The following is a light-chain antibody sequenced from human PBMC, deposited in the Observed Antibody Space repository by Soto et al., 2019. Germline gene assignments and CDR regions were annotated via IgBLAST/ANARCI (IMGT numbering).Light chain of an antibody. CDR3: QQFNIWPHMLS. CDR1: QSVGSN. Sequence: IVVTQSPATLSVSPGERVTLSCRASQSVGSNLAWYQQRPGQAPRLLIYDASTRATGIPDRFSGSGSGTEFTRTISSLQSEDFSVYYWQQFNIWPHMLSFGGGTKLEMK. V-gene: IGKV3-15*01. CDR2: DAS. J-gene: IGKJ4*01.